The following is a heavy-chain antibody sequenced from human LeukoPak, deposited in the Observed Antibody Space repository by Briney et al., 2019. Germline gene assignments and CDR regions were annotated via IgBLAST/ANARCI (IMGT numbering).Heavy chain of an antibody. CDR3: AREGGSGWYYYYGMDV. J-gene: IGHJ6*02. D-gene: IGHD6-19*01. Sequence: ASVKVSCKASGYTFTGYYMHWVRQAPGQGLEWMGWINPNSGGTNYAQKFQGRVTMTRDTSISTAYMELSRLRSDDTAVYYCAREGGSGWYYYYGMDVWGQGTTVTVSS. V-gene: IGHV1-2*02. CDR2: INPNSGGT. CDR1: GYTFTGYY.